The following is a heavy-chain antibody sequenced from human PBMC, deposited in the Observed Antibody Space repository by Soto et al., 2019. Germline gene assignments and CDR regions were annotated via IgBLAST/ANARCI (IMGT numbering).Heavy chain of an antibody. J-gene: IGHJ6*02. CDR3: ARRAYGDYRPDYGMDV. D-gene: IGHD4-17*01. CDR2: IYYSGST. Sequence: SETLSLTCTVSGGSISSGGYYWSWIRQHPGKGLEWIGYIYYSGSTYYNPSLKSRVTISVDTSKNQFSLKLSSVTAADTAVYYCARRAYGDYRPDYGMDVWGQGTTVTISS. CDR1: GGSISSGGYY. V-gene: IGHV4-31*03.